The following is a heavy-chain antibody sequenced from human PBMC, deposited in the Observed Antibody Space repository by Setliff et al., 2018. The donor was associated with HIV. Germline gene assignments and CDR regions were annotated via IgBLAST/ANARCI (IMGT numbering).Heavy chain of an antibody. CDR2: VNQRVTS. CDR3: ARDKGGGYFDS. CDR1: SGSFGSYY. V-gene: IGHV4-34*01. J-gene: IGHJ4*02. Sequence: PSETLSLTCAVNSGSFGSYYWSWLRQSPGKGLEWIGEVNQRVTSNYNPSLKSRVTMSIDASKSQFSLKLSSVTAADTAVYFCARDKGGGYFDSWGQGTLVTVSS. D-gene: IGHD3-16*01.